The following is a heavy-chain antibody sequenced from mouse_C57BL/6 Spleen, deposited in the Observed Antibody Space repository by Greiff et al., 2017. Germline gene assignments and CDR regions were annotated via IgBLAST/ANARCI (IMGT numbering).Heavy chain of an antibody. D-gene: IGHD1-1*01. J-gene: IGHJ4*01. V-gene: IGHV14-4*01. CDR3: TPITTVVGGYAMDC. CDR2: IDPGNGDT. CDR1: GFNITDDY. Sequence: EVQLQQSGAELVRPGASVKLSCTASGFNITDDYMHWVKQRPEQGLEWIGWIDPGNGDTEYASKFQGKATITADTSSNTAYLQLSSLTSEDTAVYYCTPITTVVGGYAMDCWGQGTSVTVAS.